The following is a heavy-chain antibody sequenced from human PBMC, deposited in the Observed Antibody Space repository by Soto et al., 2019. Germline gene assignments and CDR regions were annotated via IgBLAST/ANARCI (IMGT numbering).Heavy chain of an antibody. J-gene: IGHJ4*02. D-gene: IGHD5-18*01. CDR2: IIPIFGTA. V-gene: IGHV1-69*13. Sequence: ASVKVSCKASGGTFSSYAISWVRQAPGQGLEWMGGIIPIFGTANYAQKFQGRVTITADESTSTAYMELSSLRSEDTAVYYCARDAKRGYSYGIKFDYWGQGTLVTVSS. CDR3: ARDAKRGYSYGIKFDY. CDR1: GGTFSSYA.